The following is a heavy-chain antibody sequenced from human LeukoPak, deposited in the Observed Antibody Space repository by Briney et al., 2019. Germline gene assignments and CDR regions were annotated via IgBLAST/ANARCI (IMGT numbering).Heavy chain of an antibody. D-gene: IGHD3-10*01. CDR3: ARVGYGSFDY. V-gene: IGHV4-59*01. J-gene: IGHJ4*02. Sequence: SETLSLTCTVSGGSISTYYWSWIRQPPGQGLEWIGYIYYSGSTNYNPSLKSRVTISVDTSKNQFSLKLSSVTAADTAIYYCARVGYGSFDYWGRGALVTVAS. CDR2: IYYSGST. CDR1: GGSISTYY.